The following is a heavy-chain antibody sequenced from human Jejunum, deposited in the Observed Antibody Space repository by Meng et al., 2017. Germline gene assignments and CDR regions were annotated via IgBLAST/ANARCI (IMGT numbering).Heavy chain of an antibody. J-gene: IGHJ4*02. CDR2: MYGSGGP. CDR3: ARGSKHSSGYDYLDS. Sequence: GSLRLSCTVSGGSISNYYWGWIRQPVGKGLEWIGRMYGSGGPSYNPSLKSRVTMSVDPPKDQFSLKLTSVTAADTAVYYCARGSKHSSGYDYLDSWGQGTLVTVSS. CDR1: GGSISNYY. D-gene: IGHD3-22*01. V-gene: IGHV4-4*07.